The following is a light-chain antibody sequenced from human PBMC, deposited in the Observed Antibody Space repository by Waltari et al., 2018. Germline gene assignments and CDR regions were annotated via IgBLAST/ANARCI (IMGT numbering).Light chain of an antibody. Sequence: EIVLTQSPGTLSLSPGERATLPCRTSKSVGRTLAWYQQKPGQAPSLLIYGASIRATGIPDRFSGSGSGTDFSLTISRLEPEDFAVYYCQHYVRLPVTFGQGTKVEIK. V-gene: IGKV3-20*01. CDR2: GAS. CDR3: QHYVRLPVT. J-gene: IGKJ1*01. CDR1: KSVGRT.